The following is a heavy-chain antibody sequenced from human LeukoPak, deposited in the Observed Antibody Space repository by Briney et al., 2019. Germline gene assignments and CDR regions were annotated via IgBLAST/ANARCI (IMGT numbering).Heavy chain of an antibody. CDR3: GKTTVGYSSGRYPGWPVDY. Sequence: PGGSLRLSCVASGSTFNSNAMNWVRQAPGKGLEWISGIFGSGGSAHYADSVKGRFTISRDNSKNTVYLQLDSLRVEDTAVYYCGKTTVGYSSGRYPGWPVDYWGQGALVTVSS. D-gene: IGHD2-15*01. V-gene: IGHV3-23*01. CDR2: IFGSGGSA. CDR1: GSTFNSNA. J-gene: IGHJ4*02.